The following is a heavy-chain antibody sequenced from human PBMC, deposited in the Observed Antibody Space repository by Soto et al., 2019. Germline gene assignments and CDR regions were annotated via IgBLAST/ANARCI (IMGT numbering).Heavy chain of an antibody. CDR2: IYYSGST. D-gene: IGHD2-2*02. CDR3: ARGGYCSSTSCYIVNWFDP. Sequence: PSETLSLTCTVSGGSISSGGYYWSWIRQHPGKGLEWIGYIYYSGSTYYNPSLKSRVTISVDTSKNQFSPKLSSVTAADTAVYYCARGGYCSSTSCYIVNWFDPWGQGTLVTVSS. J-gene: IGHJ5*02. V-gene: IGHV4-31*03. CDR1: GGSISSGGYY.